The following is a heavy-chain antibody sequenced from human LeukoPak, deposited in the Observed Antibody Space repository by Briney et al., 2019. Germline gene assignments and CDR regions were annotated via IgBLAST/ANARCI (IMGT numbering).Heavy chain of an antibody. CDR1: GYTFTSYY. J-gene: IGHJ4*02. Sequence: ASVKVSCKASGYTFTSYYMHWVRQAPGQGLEWMGIINPSGGSTSYAQKFQGRVTMTRDMSTSTVYMELSSLRSEDTAVYYCARETVVSTAMLSLDYWGQETLVTVSS. CDR2: INPSGGST. D-gene: IGHD5-18*01. CDR3: ARETVVSTAMLSLDY. V-gene: IGHV1-46*01.